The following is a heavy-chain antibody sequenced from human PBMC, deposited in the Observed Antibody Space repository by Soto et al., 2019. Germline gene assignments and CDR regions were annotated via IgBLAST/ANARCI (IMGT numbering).Heavy chain of an antibody. D-gene: IGHD3-3*01. J-gene: IGHJ4*02. Sequence: PGGSLRLSCAASGFTFSDHYMDWVRQAPGKGLEWVGRTRNKANSYTTEYAASVKGRFTISRDDSKNSLYLQMNSLKTEDTAVYYCARGPPIYDFWSGTLDYWGQGTLVTVSS. CDR1: GFTFSDHY. CDR3: ARGPPIYDFWSGTLDY. V-gene: IGHV3-72*01. CDR2: TRNKANSYTT.